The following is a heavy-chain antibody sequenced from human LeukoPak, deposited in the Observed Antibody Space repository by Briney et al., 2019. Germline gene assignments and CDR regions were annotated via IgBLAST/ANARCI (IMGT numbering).Heavy chain of an antibody. CDR1: GFIFSSFG. D-gene: IGHD3-22*01. Sequence: PGGSLRLSCAASGFIFSSFGMHWVRQAPGKGLEWVSAISGSGGSTYYADSVKGRFTISRDNSKNTLYLQMNSLRAEDTAVYYCAKEHQITMIVVVPPGYWGQGTLVTVSS. CDR2: ISGSGGST. V-gene: IGHV3-23*01. J-gene: IGHJ4*02. CDR3: AKEHQITMIVVVPPGY.